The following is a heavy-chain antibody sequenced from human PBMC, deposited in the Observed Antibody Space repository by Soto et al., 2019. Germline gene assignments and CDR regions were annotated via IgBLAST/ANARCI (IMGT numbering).Heavy chain of an antibody. Sequence: QVHLVQSGAEVKKPGASMKVSCTASGYTLTSHHVHWVRQAPGRRLEWMGSINPANGVAQYTARFQGRVIMNRITSTSTVYMAVGGLASEDTAIFYFARGGGVGLDGSAAFDIWGQGTMVTVSS. CDR2: INPANGVA. J-gene: IGHJ3*02. CDR3: ARGGGVGLDGSAAFDI. CDR1: GYTLTSHH. D-gene: IGHD1-1*01. V-gene: IGHV1-46*01.